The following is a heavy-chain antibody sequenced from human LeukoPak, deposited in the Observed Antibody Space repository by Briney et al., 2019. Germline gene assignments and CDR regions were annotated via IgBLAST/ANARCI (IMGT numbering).Heavy chain of an antibody. Sequence: PGGSLRLSCAASGFTFSSYWMHWVRQAPGKGLVWVSRINSDGSSTTYADSAKGRFTISRDNAKNTLYVQMNSLRAEDTAVYYCARDSDSSGYYSFDYWGQGILVTVSS. V-gene: IGHV3-74*01. D-gene: IGHD3-22*01. CDR3: ARDSDSSGYYSFDY. J-gene: IGHJ4*02. CDR2: INSDGSST. CDR1: GFTFSSYW.